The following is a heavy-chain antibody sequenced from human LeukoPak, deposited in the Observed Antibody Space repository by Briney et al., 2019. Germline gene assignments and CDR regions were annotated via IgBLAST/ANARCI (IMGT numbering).Heavy chain of an antibody. V-gene: IGHV3-53*01. D-gene: IGHD4-17*01. CDR1: GFTVSSNY. J-gene: IGHJ4*02. CDR2: IYSGGST. CDR3: AREGNYGDYPYYFDY. Sequence: GGSLRLSCAASGFTVSSNYMSWVRQAPGKGLEWVSVIYSGGSTYYADSVKGRFTISRDNSKNTLYLQMNSLRAEDTAVYYCAREGNYGDYPYYFDYWGQGTLVTVSS.